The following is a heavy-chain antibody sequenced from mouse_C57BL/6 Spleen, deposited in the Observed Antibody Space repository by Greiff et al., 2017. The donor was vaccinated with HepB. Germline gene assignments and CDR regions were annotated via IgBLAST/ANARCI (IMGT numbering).Heavy chain of an antibody. V-gene: IGHV5-4*01. CDR2: ISDGGSYT. J-gene: IGHJ2*01. Sequence: EVQLVESGGGLVKPGGSLKLSCAASGFTFSSYAMSWVRQTPEKRLEWVATISDGGSYTYYPDNVKGRFTISRDNAKNNLYLQMSHLKSEDTAMYYCARDAGNLYYFDYWGQGTTLTVSS. CDR3: ARDAGNLYYFDY. D-gene: IGHD2-1*01. CDR1: GFTFSSYA.